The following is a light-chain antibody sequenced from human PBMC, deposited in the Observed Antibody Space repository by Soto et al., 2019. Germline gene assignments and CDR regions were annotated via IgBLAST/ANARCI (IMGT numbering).Light chain of an antibody. CDR1: SGSVSSSYY. CDR2: STS. Sequence: QTVVTQEPSFSVSPGGTVTLTCGLSSGSVSSSYYPSWYQQTPGQAPRTLIYSTSTRSFGVPDRFSGSILGNKAALTITGAQANDESDYYCILYMGSGIWVFGGGTKLTVL. CDR3: ILYMGSGIWV. J-gene: IGLJ3*02. V-gene: IGLV8-61*01.